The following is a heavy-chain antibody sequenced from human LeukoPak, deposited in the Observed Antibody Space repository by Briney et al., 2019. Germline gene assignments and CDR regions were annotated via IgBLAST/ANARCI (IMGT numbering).Heavy chain of an antibody. CDR1: GGSISSYY. Sequence: SETLSLTCTVSGGSISSYYWSWIRQPPGKGLEWIGYIYYSGSTNYNPSLKSRVTISVDTSKNQFSLKLSSVTAADTAVYYCARELWLRFDPWGQGTLVTVSS. CDR3: ARELWLRFDP. CDR2: IYYSGST. J-gene: IGHJ5*02. V-gene: IGHV4-59*01. D-gene: IGHD5-18*01.